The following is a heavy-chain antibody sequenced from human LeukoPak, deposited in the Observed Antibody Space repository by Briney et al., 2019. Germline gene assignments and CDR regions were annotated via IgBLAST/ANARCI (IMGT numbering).Heavy chain of an antibody. J-gene: IGHJ4*02. Sequence: NPSETLSLTCTVSGGSISSSSYYWGWIRQPPGKGLEWIGSIYYSGSTYYNPSLKSRVTISVDTSKNQFSLKLSSVTAADTAVYYCARVGDGYNLAWGQGTLVTVSS. D-gene: IGHD5-24*01. CDR3: ARVGDGYNLA. V-gene: IGHV4-39*07. CDR1: GGSISSSSYY. CDR2: IYYSGST.